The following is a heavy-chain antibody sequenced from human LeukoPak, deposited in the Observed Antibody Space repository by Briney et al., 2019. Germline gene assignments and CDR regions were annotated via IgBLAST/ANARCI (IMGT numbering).Heavy chain of an antibody. J-gene: IGHJ4*02. V-gene: IGHV4-38-2*02. D-gene: IGHD5-24*01. CDR2: IYHTGST. Sequence: SETLSLTCIVSNYSISSGYFWGWIRQPPGKGLEWIGEIYHTGSTNYNPSLKSRVTISVDKSKNQFSLKLSSVTAADTAVYYCARDLADGYFDYWGQGTLVTVSS. CDR3: ARDLADGYFDY. CDR1: NYSISSGYF.